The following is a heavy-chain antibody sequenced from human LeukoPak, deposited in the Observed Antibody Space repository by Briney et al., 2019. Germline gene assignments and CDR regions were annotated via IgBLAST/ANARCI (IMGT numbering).Heavy chain of an antibody. J-gene: IGHJ4*02. CDR3: ARPVAGTLGY. CDR2: IYTSGST. CDR1: GGSISSGSYY. V-gene: IGHV4-61*02. D-gene: IGHD6-19*01. Sequence: PSQTLSLTCTVSGGSISSGSYYWSWIRQPAGKGLEWIGRIYTSGSTNYNPSLKSRVTISVDTSKNQFSLKLSSVTAADTAVYYCARPVAGTLGYWGQGTLVTVSS.